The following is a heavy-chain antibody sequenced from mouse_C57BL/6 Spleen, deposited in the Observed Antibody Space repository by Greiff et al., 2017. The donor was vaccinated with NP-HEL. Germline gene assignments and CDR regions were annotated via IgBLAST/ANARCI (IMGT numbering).Heavy chain of an antibody. V-gene: IGHV5-4*01. CDR2: ISDGGSYT. CDR1: GFTFSSYA. CDR3: ARDRLGRDWYFDV. D-gene: IGHD4-1*01. J-gene: IGHJ1*03. Sequence: EVKVEESGGGLVKPGGSLKLSCAASGFTFSSYAMSWVRQTPEKRLEWVATISDGGSYTYYPDNVKGRFTISRDNAKNNLYLQMSHLKSEDTAMYYCARDRLGRDWYFDVWGTGTTVTVSS.